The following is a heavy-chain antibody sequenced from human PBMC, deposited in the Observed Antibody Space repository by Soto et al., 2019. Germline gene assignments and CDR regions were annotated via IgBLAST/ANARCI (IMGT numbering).Heavy chain of an antibody. J-gene: IGHJ3*02. CDR3: GRRELGITDDFDI. CDR1: GYSFTSYW. D-gene: IGHD1-26*01. CDR2: IYPGDSDT. V-gene: IGHV5-51*01. Sequence: GESLKISCKGSGYSFTSYWIGWVRQMPGKGLEWMGIIYPGDSDTRYSPSFQGQVTISADKSISTAYLQWSSLKASDTAMYYCGRRELGITDDFDIWGQGTMVTVSS.